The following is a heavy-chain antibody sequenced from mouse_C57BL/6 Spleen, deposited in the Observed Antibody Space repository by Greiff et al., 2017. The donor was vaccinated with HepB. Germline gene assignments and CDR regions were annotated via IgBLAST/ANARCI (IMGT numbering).Heavy chain of an antibody. CDR1: GFTFTDYY. J-gene: IGHJ4*01. CDR3: ARYDGYHGAMDY. Sequence: EVQRVESGGGLVQPGGSLSLSCAASGFTFTDYYMSWVRQPPGKALEWLGFIRNKANGYTTEYSASVKGRFTISRDNSQSILYLQMNALRAEDSATYYCARYDGYHGAMDYWGQGTSVTVSS. V-gene: IGHV7-3*01. D-gene: IGHD2-3*01. CDR2: IRNKANGYTT.